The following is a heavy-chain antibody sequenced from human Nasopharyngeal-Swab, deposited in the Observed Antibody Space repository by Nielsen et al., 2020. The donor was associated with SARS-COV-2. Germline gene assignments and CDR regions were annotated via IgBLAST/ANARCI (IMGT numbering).Heavy chain of an antibody. CDR3: ARDYRGAGHYYYGMDV. J-gene: IGHJ6*02. CDR1: GGSFSGYY. CDR2: VNHSGST. V-gene: IGHV4-34*09. D-gene: IGHD1-26*01. Sequence: LRLSCAVYGGSFSGYYWSWIRQPPGKGLEWIGEVNHSGSTHYNPSLKSRVTISVDTSKNQVSLNLSSVTAADTAVYYCARDYRGAGHYYYGMDVWGQGTTVTVSS.